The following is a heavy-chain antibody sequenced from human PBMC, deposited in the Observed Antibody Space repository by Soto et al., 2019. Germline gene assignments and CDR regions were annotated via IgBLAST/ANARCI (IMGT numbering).Heavy chain of an antibody. J-gene: IGHJ4*02. CDR3: ARGLRWGYDSRRGYYFDY. D-gene: IGHD5-12*01. CDR1: GGSFSGYY. CDR2: INHSGST. Sequence: SETLSLTCAVYGGSFSGYYWSWIRQPPGKGLEWIGEINHSGSTNYNPSLKSRVTISVDTSKNQFSLKLSSVTAADTAVYYCARGLRWGYDSRRGYYFDYWGQGTLVTVSS. V-gene: IGHV4-34*01.